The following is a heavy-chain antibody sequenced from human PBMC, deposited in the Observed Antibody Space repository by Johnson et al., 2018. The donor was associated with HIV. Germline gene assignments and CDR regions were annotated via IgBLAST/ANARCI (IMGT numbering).Heavy chain of an antibody. V-gene: IGHV3-7*05. Sequence: VQVLESGGGLVQPGGSLRLSCAASGFTFSSYWMSWVRQAPGKGLEWVANIKQDGSEKYYVDSVKGRFTISRDNDENSLNLQMNSPRAEDTAVYYCARDAPGGRYYKGAFDIWGQGTMVTVSS. CDR2: IKQDGSEK. J-gene: IGHJ3*02. D-gene: IGHD1-26*01. CDR1: GFTFSSYW. CDR3: ARDAPGGRYYKGAFDI.